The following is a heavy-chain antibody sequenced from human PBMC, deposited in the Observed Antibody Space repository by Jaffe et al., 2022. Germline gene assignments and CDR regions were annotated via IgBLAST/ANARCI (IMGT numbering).Heavy chain of an antibody. CDR2: IYYSGST. D-gene: IGHD4-17*01. V-gene: IGHV4-59*01. CDR3: ARAWVRSEKYGDYYWYFDL. J-gene: IGHJ2*01. CDR1: GGSISSYY. Sequence: QVQLQESGPGLVKPSETLSLTCTVSGGSISSYYWSWIRQPPGKGLEWIGYIYYSGSTNYNPSLKSRVTISVDTSKNQFSLKLSSVTAADTAVYYCARAWVRSEKYGDYYWYFDLWGRGTLVTVSS.